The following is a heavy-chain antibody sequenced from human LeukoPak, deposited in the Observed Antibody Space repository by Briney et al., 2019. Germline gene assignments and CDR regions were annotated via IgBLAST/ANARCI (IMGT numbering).Heavy chain of an antibody. D-gene: IGHD6-19*01. CDR3: ARGHPSATGYSSGWYFHY. Sequence: ASVKVSCKASGYTFTSYYIHWVRQAPGQGLEWMGIINPSADSTNYAQKFQGRVTMTRDMSTSTVYTDLSSLTSEDTAVYYCARGHPSATGYSSGWYFHYWGQGTLVTVSS. CDR1: GYTFTSYY. V-gene: IGHV1-46*01. CDR2: INPSADST. J-gene: IGHJ4*02.